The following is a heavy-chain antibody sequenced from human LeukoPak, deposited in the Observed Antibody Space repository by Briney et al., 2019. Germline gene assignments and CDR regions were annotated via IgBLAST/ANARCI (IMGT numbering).Heavy chain of an antibody. CDR3: ARGWGGYYYEYYYYGMDV. Sequence: GASVKVSCKASGYTFTSYGTSWVRQAPGQGLEWMGWISAYNGNTNYAQELQGRVTMTTDTSTSTAYMELRSLRSDDTAVYYCARGWGGYYYEYYYYGMDVWGQGTTVTVSS. CDR2: ISAYNGNT. D-gene: IGHD3-22*01. V-gene: IGHV1-18*01. CDR1: GYTFTSYG. J-gene: IGHJ6*02.